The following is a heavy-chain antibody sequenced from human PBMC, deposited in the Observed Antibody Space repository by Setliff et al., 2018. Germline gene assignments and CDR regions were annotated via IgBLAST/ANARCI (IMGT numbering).Heavy chain of an antibody. Sequence: PGGSLRLSCAASGFTFSSYWMHWVRQDPGKGLVWVSRVNDDGSSAMYADSVKGRFTMSRDNAKNTLYLQMNSLRAEDTAVYYCARVDLWFGELLSPYYYYGMDVWGQGTTVTVSS. CDR2: VNDDGSSA. J-gene: IGHJ6*02. CDR3: ARVDLWFGELLSPYYYYGMDV. CDR1: GFTFSSYW. V-gene: IGHV3-74*03. D-gene: IGHD3-10*01.